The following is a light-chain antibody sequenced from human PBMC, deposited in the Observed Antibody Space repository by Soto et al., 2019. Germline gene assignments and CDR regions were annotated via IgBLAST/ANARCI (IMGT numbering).Light chain of an antibody. CDR3: QHYNDWTPTWS. V-gene: IGKV3-15*01. J-gene: IGKJ1*01. Sequence: EIVMTQSPATLSLSPGERATLSCRTSQSVSSKLAWYQQKTDQAPRVLIYGASTRATGIPARFSCSGSGTGFALTITSRKSDDVEFSDCQHYNDWTPTWSFGQGTRVEIK. CDR1: QSVSSK. CDR2: GAS.